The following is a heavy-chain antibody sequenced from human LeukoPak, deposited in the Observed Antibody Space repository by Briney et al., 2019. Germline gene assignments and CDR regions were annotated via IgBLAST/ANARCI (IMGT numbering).Heavy chain of an antibody. Sequence: GGSLRLSCAASGITLSVYWMSWVRQAPGKGLEWVANIKQDGSEKYYRDSVQGRFTISRDNAKNSLYLQMNSLRAEDTAVYYCARSGSGYFDYWGQGSLVTVSS. CDR3: ARSGSGYFDY. J-gene: IGHJ4*02. CDR2: IKQDGSEK. V-gene: IGHV3-7*01. CDR1: GITLSVYW.